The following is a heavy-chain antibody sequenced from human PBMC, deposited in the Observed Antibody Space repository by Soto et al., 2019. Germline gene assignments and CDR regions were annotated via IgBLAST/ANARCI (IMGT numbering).Heavy chain of an antibody. CDR1: GFTFSSYA. V-gene: IGHV3-30-3*01. CDR2: ISYDGSNK. J-gene: IGHJ3*02. D-gene: IGHD5-18*01. CDR3: ARERPRVMVTAGGAFDI. Sequence: QVQLVESGGGVVQPGRSLRLSCAASGFTFSSYAMHWVRQAPCKGLEWVAVISYDGSNKYYADSVKGRFTISRDNSKNTLYLQMNSLRAEDTAVYYCARERPRVMVTAGGAFDIWGQGTMVTVSS.